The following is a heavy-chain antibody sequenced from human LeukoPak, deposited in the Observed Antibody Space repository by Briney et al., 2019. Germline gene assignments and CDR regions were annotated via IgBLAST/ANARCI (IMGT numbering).Heavy chain of an antibody. V-gene: IGHV3-74*01. Sequence: GGSLRLSCTVSGFTFSNYWMHWVRQAPGKGLVWVSRINGDGSSTNYADSVKGRFTISRDNAKNTLYLQMNSLRAEDTAVYYCARDSSPTTGGYYMDVWGKGTTVTVSS. D-gene: IGHD1-14*01. CDR2: INGDGSST. J-gene: IGHJ6*03. CDR1: GFTFSNYW. CDR3: ARDSSPTTGGYYMDV.